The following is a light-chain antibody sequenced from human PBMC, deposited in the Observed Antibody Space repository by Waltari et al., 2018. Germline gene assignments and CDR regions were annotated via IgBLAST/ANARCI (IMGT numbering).Light chain of an antibody. Sequence: EIVLTQSPGTLSLSPGERATLSCRASKSVSSSYLAWDQQKPGQVPRRLIYGASSRATGIPDMFSGSGSGTDFTLTISILEPEDFAVYYCQQYGSSPTFGQGTKLEIK. CDR1: KSVSSSY. CDR3: QQYGSSPT. V-gene: IGKV3-20*01. CDR2: GAS. J-gene: IGKJ2*01.